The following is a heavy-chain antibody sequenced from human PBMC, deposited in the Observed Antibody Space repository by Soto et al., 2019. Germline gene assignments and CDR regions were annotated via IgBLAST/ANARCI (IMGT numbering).Heavy chain of an antibody. CDR3: AKGGSSYGFDY. CDR2: ISYDGNDK. J-gene: IGHJ4*02. D-gene: IGHD6-6*01. Sequence: SLRLSCAASGFTFNNYGMHWVRQAPGKGLEWVTLISYDGNDKYYADSVKGRFTVSRDNSKKTIFLQMNSLRAEDTAVYYCAKGGSSYGFDYWGQGTLVTVSS. CDR1: GFTFNNYG. V-gene: IGHV3-30*18.